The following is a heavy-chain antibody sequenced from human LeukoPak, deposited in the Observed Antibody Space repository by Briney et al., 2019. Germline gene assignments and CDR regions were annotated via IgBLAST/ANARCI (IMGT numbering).Heavy chain of an antibody. V-gene: IGHV4-59*01. D-gene: IGHD6-19*01. CDR2: IYYSGST. Sequence: PSETLSLTCTVSGGSISSYYWSWIRQPPGKGLEWIGYIYYSGSTNYNPSLKSRVTISVDTSKNQFSLKLSSVTAADTAVYYCARISTPHRAVATPYYDYWGQGTLVTVSS. CDR3: ARISTPHRAVATPYYDY. CDR1: GGSISSYY. J-gene: IGHJ4*02.